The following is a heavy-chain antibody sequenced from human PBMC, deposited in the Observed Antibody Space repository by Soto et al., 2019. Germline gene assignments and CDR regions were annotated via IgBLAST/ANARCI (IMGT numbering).Heavy chain of an antibody. CDR2: INTYNGHT. D-gene: IGHD6-13*01. V-gene: IGHV1-18*01. Sequence: QVQLVQSGTEVKKPGASVKVSCKASGYTFTNYGISWVRQAPGQGLEWLAWINTYNGHTNYAQKLQGRVTLTTDTSTSSAYMELRSLRPDDTAGYYCARDLLYSSRSTVRFDIWGQGTMVTVSS. CDR3: ARDLLYSSRSTVRFDI. J-gene: IGHJ3*02. CDR1: GYTFTNYG.